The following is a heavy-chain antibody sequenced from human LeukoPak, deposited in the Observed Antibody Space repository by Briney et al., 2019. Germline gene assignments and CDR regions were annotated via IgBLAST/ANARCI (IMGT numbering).Heavy chain of an antibody. CDR3: ARDPHLAVGTVTTTGDEYT. J-gene: IGHJ5*02. CDR2: IIPIFGTA. D-gene: IGHD1-1*01. Sequence: SVKVSCKASGGTFSSYAISWVRQAPGQGLEWMGRIIPIFGTANYAQKFQGRVTITTDESTSTAYMELSSLRSEDTAVYYCARDPHLAVGTVTTTGDEYTWGQGTLVTVSS. V-gene: IGHV1-69*05. CDR1: GGTFSSYA.